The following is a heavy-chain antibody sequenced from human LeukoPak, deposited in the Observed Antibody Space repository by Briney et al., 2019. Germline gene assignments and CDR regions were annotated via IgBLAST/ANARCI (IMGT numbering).Heavy chain of an antibody. CDR3: ARRDSYGYFDY. J-gene: IGHJ4*02. V-gene: IGHV1-69*13. CDR2: IIPIFGTA. D-gene: IGHD5-18*01. CDR1: GGTFSSYA. Sequence: SVKVSCKASGGTFSSYAISWVRQAPGQRLEWMGGIIPIFGTANYAQKFQGRVTITADEATSTAYMELSSLRSEDTAVYYCARRDSYGYFDYWGQGTLVTVSS.